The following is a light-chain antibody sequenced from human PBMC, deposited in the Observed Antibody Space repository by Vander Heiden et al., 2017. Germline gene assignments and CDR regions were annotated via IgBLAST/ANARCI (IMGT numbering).Light chain of an antibody. Sequence: QSVLTQPLSASGTPGQRVTISCSGSNSNIGNNYVYWYQQLPGTAPKLLIYKDNQRPPGVPDRFSGSKSGPSASLAISGPRSEDEADYHCAGWDDSLSGPVFGGGTKLTVL. V-gene: IGLV1-47*01. CDR2: KDN. CDR1: NSNIGNNY. CDR3: AGWDDSLSGPV. J-gene: IGLJ2*01.